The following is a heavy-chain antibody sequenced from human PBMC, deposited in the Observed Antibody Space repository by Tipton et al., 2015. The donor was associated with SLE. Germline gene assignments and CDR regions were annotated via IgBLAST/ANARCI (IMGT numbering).Heavy chain of an antibody. D-gene: IGHD6-13*01. CDR1: GFTFNSFS. CDR2: VWHDGSNE. Sequence: SLRLSCAASGFTFNSFSMHWVRQAPGKGLEWGAWKSVVWHDGSNEDYADSVKGRFTISRDNAKSTLYLQMNSLGADDTAIYYCARERGYSNDWYGDAFDIWGPGTMVTVSS. CDR3: ARERGYSNDWYGDAFDI. J-gene: IGHJ3*02. V-gene: IGHV3-30*04.